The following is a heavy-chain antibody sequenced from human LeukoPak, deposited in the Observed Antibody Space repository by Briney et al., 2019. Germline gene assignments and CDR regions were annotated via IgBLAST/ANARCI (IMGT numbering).Heavy chain of an antibody. CDR1: GGSFSGYY. J-gene: IGHJ4*02. D-gene: IGHD3-10*01. V-gene: IGHV4-34*01. CDR2: INHSGST. Sequence: PSETLSLTCAVYGGSFSGYYWSWIRQPPGKGLEWIGEINHSGSTNYNPSLKSRVTISVDTSKNQFSLKLSSVTAADTAVYYCARLPKRSMVRGVTRDYWGQGTLVTVSS. CDR3: ARLPKRSMVRGVTRDY.